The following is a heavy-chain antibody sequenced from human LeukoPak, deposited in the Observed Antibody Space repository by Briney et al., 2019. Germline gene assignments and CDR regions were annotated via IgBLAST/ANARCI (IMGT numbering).Heavy chain of an antibody. CDR3: ARGRMYDAFDI. J-gene: IGHJ3*02. CDR2: INGYNGNT. D-gene: IGHD2-15*01. Sequence: ASVKVSCKTSGYTFSSYGISWVRQAPGQGLEWMGWINGYNGNTDYAQNLQGRVTVTTDTSTSTDYMELRSLRSDDTAVYYCARGRMYDAFDIWGQGTMVTVSS. V-gene: IGHV1-18*01. CDR1: GYTFSSYG.